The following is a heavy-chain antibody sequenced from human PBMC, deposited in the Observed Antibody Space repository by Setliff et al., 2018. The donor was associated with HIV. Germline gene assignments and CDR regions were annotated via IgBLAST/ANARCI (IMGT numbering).Heavy chain of an antibody. CDR3: ARDWPLEY. CDR1: GGSIKSSSDY. D-gene: IGHD1-1*01. Sequence: SETLSLTCTVSGGSIKSSSDYWGWIRQPPGKGLEWIGTIYYSGSTIYNPSLKSRVTISSDTSKNQFSLKLNSVTAADTAVYYCARDWPLEYWGQGTLVTSPQ. CDR2: IYYSGST. V-gene: IGHV4-39*07. J-gene: IGHJ4*02.